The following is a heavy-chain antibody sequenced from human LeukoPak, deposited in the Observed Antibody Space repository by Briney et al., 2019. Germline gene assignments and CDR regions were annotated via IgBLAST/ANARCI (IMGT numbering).Heavy chain of an antibody. CDR3: ARGGGHFDY. J-gene: IGHJ4*02. CDR1: GFTFSSYW. D-gene: IGHD3-16*01. CDR2: ISIDGSST. V-gene: IGHV3-74*01. Sequence: GGSLRLSCAASGFTFSSYWMHCVRQAPGKGLVWVSHISIDGSSTSYADSVKGRFTISRDNAKNTLYLQMNSLRAEDTAVYYCARGGGHFDYWGQGTLVTGSS.